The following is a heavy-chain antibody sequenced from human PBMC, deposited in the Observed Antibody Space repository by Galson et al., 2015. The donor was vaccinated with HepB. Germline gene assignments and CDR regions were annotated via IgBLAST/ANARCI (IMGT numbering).Heavy chain of an antibody. J-gene: IGHJ4*02. V-gene: IGHV1-3*01. Sequence: SVKVSCKASGYTFTSYAMHWVRQAPGQRLEWMGWINAGNGNTKYSQKFQGRVTITRDTSASTAYMELSSLRSEDTAVYYCARGGGYDSSGYYYSYFDYWGQGTLVTVSS. D-gene: IGHD3-22*01. CDR3: ARGGGYDSSGYYYSYFDY. CDR1: GYTFTSYA. CDR2: INAGNGNT.